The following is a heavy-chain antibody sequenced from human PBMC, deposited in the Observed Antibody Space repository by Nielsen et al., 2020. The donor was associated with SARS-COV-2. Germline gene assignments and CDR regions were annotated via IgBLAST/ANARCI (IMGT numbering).Heavy chain of an antibody. V-gene: IGHV1-3*01. J-gene: IGHJ6*02. CDR2: INAGNGNT. D-gene: IGHD3-10*01. Sequence: WVRQAPGQRLEWVGWINAGNGNTKYSQKFQGRVTITRDTSASTAYVELSSLRSEDTAVYYCARGGSYGSGSPYYYYYGLDVWGQGTTVTVSS. CDR3: ARGGSYGSGSPYYYYYGLDV.